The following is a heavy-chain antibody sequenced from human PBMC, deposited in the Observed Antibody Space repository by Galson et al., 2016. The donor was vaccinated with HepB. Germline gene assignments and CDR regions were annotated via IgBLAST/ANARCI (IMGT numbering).Heavy chain of an antibody. D-gene: IGHD3-10*01. CDR2: MSYDGSTT. CDR3: AKGRSGAFDL. J-gene: IGHJ3*01. CDR1: GFTFTSFG. Sequence: SLRLSCAASGFTFTSFGMHWVRQAPGKGLEWVALMSYDGSTTFYGDSVKGRFTISRDNSKNTLYLQMSSLRVDDTALYYCAKGRSGAFDLWGQGTMVTVSS. V-gene: IGHV3-30*18.